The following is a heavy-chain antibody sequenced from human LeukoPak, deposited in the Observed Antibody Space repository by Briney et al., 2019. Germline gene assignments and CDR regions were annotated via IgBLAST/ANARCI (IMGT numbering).Heavy chain of an antibody. Sequence: TVRCLSPSCAPSGFTPRTVGMSTVREAAGQGLECVANIKQDGSVKYYVDTANCRFTISRDDARKSPYLQMNSLRAADTAMHYWARGVKVRGVDYAGMDVWGQGTMVTVSS. CDR1: GFTPRTVG. CDR3: ARGVKVRGVDYAGMDV. V-gene: IGHV3-7*01. J-gene: IGHJ6*02. CDR2: IKQDGSVK. D-gene: IGHD3-10*01.